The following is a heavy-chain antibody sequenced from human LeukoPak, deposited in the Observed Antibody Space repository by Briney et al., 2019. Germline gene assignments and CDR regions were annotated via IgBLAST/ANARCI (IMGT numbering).Heavy chain of an antibody. CDR2: SYSDSNT. CDR3: VRKNRDLNAAFDI. CDR1: GFTSSSYS. Sequence: SGGSLRLSCAASGFTSSSYSMNWVRQAPGKGLEWVSISYSDSNTNYADSVKGRFTISRDTSQNTLSLQMNSLRAEDTAVYYCVRKNRDLNAAFDIWGQGTVVTVSS. D-gene: IGHD1-14*01. V-gene: IGHV3-53*01. J-gene: IGHJ3*02.